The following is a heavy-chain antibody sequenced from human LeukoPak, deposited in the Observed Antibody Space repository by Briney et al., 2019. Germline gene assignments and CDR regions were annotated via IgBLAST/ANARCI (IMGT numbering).Heavy chain of an antibody. Sequence: GGSLRLSCAASGFTFSSYSMNWVRQAPGKGLEWVSSIGSSSSYIYYADSVKGRFTISRDNAKNAVYLQMDSLRAEDTAVYFCSGGSFYDYWGQGNLVTVSS. J-gene: IGHJ4*02. CDR1: GFTFSSYS. D-gene: IGHD1-26*01. CDR3: SGGSFYDY. V-gene: IGHV3-21*01. CDR2: IGSSSSYI.